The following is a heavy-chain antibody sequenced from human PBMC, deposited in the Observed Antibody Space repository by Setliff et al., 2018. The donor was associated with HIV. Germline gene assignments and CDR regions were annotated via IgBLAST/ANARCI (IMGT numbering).Heavy chain of an antibody. CDR1: GVSISSGGYY. J-gene: IGHJ5*02. D-gene: IGHD1-1*01. CDR2: ISSRGST. Sequence: LSLTCTVSGVSISSGGYYWNWIRQHPGKGLEWIGYISSRGSTYYNPSLKSRITMSVDTSQNQVSLKLRSVTAADTAVYYCARVGTNWPSWFDPWGQGTQVTVSS. V-gene: IGHV4-31*03. CDR3: ARVGTNWPSWFDP.